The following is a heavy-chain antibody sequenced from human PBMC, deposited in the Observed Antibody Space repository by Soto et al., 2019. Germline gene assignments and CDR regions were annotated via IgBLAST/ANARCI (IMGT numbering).Heavy chain of an antibody. Sequence: QVQLHQWGAGLLKPSETLSLTCAVSGGSTSGYHWSWIRQPPGKGLEWIGQINHSGHTDYNSSLKSRVNISLDTSQNHFSLRLTSVTAADTSVYYCARRPDGFDIWGKGTVVTVSS. CDR1: GGSTSGYH. CDR3: ARRPDGFDI. V-gene: IGHV4-34*01. D-gene: IGHD6-6*01. J-gene: IGHJ3*02. CDR2: INHSGHT.